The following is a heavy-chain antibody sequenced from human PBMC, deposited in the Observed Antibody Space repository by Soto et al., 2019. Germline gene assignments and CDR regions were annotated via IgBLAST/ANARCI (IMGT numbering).Heavy chain of an antibody. CDR1: GYSFTSYW. V-gene: IGHV5-51*01. Sequence: PGESLKISCKGSGYSFTSYWIGWVRQMPGKGLEWMGIIYPGDSDTRYSPSFQGQVTISAGKSISTAYLQWSSLKASDTAMYYCARRLIAAAGLNWFDPWGQGTLVTVSS. J-gene: IGHJ5*02. CDR2: IYPGDSDT. CDR3: ARRLIAAAGLNWFDP. D-gene: IGHD6-13*01.